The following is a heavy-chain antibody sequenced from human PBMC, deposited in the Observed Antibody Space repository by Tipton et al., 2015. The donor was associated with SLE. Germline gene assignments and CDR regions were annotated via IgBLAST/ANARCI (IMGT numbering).Heavy chain of an antibody. CDR3: ARGIMGDHAY. D-gene: IGHD3-16*01. J-gene: IGHJ4*02. CDR2: INHSGST. CDR1: GGSFSGYY. Sequence: TLSLTCAVHGGSFSGYYCSWIRQPPGKGLEWIGEINHSGSTNYNPSLKSRVTISVDTSKNQFSLKLSSVTAADTAVYYCARGIMGDHAYGGQGPLVPFSS. V-gene: IGHV4-34*01.